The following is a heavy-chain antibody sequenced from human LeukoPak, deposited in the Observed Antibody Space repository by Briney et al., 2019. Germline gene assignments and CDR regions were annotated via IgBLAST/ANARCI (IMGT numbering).Heavy chain of an antibody. CDR1: GYTLTSYY. D-gene: IGHD2-15*01. CDR2: INPNSGGT. J-gene: IGHJ5*02. V-gene: IGHV1-2*02. CDR3: ARRVVLDHNWFDP. Sequence: ASVKDSCKASGYTLTSYYMHWVRQAPGQGLEWMGWINPNSGGTNYAQKFQGRVTMTRDTSISTAYMELSRLRSDDTAVYYCARRVVLDHNWFDPWGQGTLVTVSS.